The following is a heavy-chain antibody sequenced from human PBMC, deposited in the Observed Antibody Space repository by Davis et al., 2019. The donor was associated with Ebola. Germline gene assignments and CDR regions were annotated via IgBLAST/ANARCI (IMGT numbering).Heavy chain of an antibody. Sequence: AASVKVSCKASGYTFTSYGISWVRQAPGQGLEWMGWISAYNGNINYAQKLQGRVTMTTDTSTSTAYMELRSLRSDDTAVYYCARAVAGPHNWFDPWGQGTLVTVSS. D-gene: IGHD6-19*01. CDR1: GYTFTSYG. CDR2: ISAYNGNI. J-gene: IGHJ5*02. V-gene: IGHV1-18*01. CDR3: ARAVAGPHNWFDP.